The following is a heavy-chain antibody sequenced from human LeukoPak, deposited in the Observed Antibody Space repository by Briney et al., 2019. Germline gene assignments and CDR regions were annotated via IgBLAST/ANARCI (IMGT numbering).Heavy chain of an antibody. CDR1: GYTFTSYD. J-gene: IGHJ6*02. CDR3: ARSRPLLEHYYYYYYGMDV. D-gene: IGHD3-3*01. V-gene: IGHV1-8*01. Sequence: GASVKVSCKASGYTFTSYDINWVRQATGQGLEWMGWMNPNSGNTGYAQKFQGRVTMTRNTSISTAYMELSSLRSEDTAVYYCARSRPLLEHYYYYYYGMDVWGQGTTVTVSS. CDR2: MNPNSGNT.